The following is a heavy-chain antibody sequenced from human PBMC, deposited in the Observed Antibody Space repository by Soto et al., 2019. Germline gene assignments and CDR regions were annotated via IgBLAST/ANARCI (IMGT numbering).Heavy chain of an antibody. CDR1: GGTFSSYA. V-gene: IGHV1-69*13. CDR3: ARDRNSYYYDSSGHRLARGFDY. D-gene: IGHD3-22*01. J-gene: IGHJ4*02. Sequence: SVKVSCKASGGTFSSYAISWVRQAPGRGLEWMGGIIPIFGTANYAQKFQGRVTITADESTSTAYMELSSLRSEDTAVYYCARDRNSYYYDSSGHRLARGFDYWGQGTLVTVSS. CDR2: IIPIFGTA.